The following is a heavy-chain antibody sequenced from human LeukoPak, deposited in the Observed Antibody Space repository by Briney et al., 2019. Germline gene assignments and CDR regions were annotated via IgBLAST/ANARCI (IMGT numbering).Heavy chain of an antibody. V-gene: IGHV1-69*13. CDR2: IIPIFGTA. D-gene: IGHD3-22*01. J-gene: IGHJ4*02. Sequence: ASVKVSCKASGGTFISYAISWVRQAPGQGLEWMGGIIPIFGTANYAQKFQGRVTITADESTSTAYMELSSLRSEDTAVYYCAAYDSSGGGDYWGQGTLVTVSS. CDR1: GGTFISYA. CDR3: AAYDSSGGGDY.